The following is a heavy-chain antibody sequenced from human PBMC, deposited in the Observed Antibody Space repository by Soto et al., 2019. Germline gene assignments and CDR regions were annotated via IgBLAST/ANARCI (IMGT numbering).Heavy chain of an antibody. D-gene: IGHD3-10*01. CDR1: GFSLATSGVG. Sequence: SGPTLVNPTQTLTLTCTFSGFSLATSGVGVGWVRQPPEKALEWLALVYWDDDKRYGPSLRGRLTITKDTSKNQVVLTMTNVGPADTATYYCVHATRGAPLQYYIDIWGEGTTVTVSS. V-gene: IGHV2-5*05. J-gene: IGHJ6*03. CDR2: VYWDDDK. CDR3: VHATRGAPLQYYIDI.